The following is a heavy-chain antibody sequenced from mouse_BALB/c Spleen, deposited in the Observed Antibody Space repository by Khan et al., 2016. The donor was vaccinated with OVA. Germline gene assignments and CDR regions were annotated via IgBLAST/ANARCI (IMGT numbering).Heavy chain of an antibody. CDR2: IIPSTVYT. CDR3: ARDFHYYGSRGAMNN. CDR1: GYTFTSYT. V-gene: IGHV1-4*01. D-gene: IGHD1-1*01. Sequence: QIQLVQSGAELARPGASVKMSCKASGYTFTSYTMHWVKQRPGQGLEWIGYIIPSTVYTNYNQKFKDKATLTADKSSSTAYRQRISLTSGDAAVYYCARDFHYYGSRGAMNNWGQGTSVTVSS. J-gene: IGHJ4*01.